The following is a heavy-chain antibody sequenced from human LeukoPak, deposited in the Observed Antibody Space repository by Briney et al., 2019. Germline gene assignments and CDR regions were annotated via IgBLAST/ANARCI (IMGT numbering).Heavy chain of an antibody. CDR1: GDSVSSNSAV. Sequence: SQTLSLTCDISGDSVSSNSAVWNWIRQSPSRGLEWLGKTYYRSKWRDDSAVSVRGRVTITPDTSKNQFSLQLSSVTPEDTAVYYCARSGRYTFDHWGQGILVTVSS. CDR2: TYYRSKWRD. D-gene: IGHD1-26*01. CDR3: ARSGRYTFDH. V-gene: IGHV6-1*01. J-gene: IGHJ4*02.